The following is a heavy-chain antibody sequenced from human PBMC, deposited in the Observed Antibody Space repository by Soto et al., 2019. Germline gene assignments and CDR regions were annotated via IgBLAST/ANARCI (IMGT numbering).Heavy chain of an antibody. D-gene: IGHD2-2*01. CDR2: INPSGGST. V-gene: IGHV1-46*01. J-gene: IGHJ6*02. CDR1: GYTFTSYY. CDR3: ARRDVVVPAAITLDYYYYYGMDV. Sequence: ASVKVSCKASGYTFTSYYMHWVRQAPGQGLEWMGIINPSGGSTSYAQKFQGRVTMTRDTSTSTVYMELSSLRSEDTAVYYCARRDVVVPAAITLDYYYYYGMDVWGQGTTVTVSS.